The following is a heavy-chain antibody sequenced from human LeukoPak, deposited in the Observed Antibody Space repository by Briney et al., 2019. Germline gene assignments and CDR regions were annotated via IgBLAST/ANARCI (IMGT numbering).Heavy chain of an antibody. J-gene: IGHJ1*01. CDR2: MNPNSGNT. Sequence: GASVKVSCKASGYTFTSYDIHWVRQATGQGLEWMGIMNPNSGNTGYAQKFQGRVTITRNTSISTAYMELSSLRSEDTAVYYCARAAYYYDSSGYYGSSQHWGQGNLVTVSS. CDR3: ARAAYYYDSSGYYGSSQH. D-gene: IGHD3-22*01. V-gene: IGHV1-8*03. CDR1: GYTFTSYD.